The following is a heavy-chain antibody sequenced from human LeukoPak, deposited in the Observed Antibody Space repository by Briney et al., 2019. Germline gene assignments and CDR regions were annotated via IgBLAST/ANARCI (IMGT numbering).Heavy chain of an antibody. Sequence: GRSLRLSCAASGFTFSSYGMHWVRQAPGKGLEWVAVISYDGSNKYYADSVKGRFTISRDNSKNTLYLQMNSLRAEDTAVYYCASHGSWYSPNFDYWGQGTLVTVSS. CDR2: ISYDGSNK. D-gene: IGHD6-13*01. V-gene: IGHV3-30*03. CDR1: GFTFSSYG. J-gene: IGHJ4*02. CDR3: ASHGSWYSPNFDY.